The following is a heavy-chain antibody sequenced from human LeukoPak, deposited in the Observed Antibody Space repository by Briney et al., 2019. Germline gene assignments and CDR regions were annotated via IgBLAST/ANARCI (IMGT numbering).Heavy chain of an antibody. Sequence: SETLSLTCAVYGGSFSGYYWNWIRQPPGKGLEWIGEINHGRSTNYNPSLKSRVTISVDTSKNQFSLKLSSVTAADTAVYYCARSAYYDFWSGYLRPTYYGMDVWGQGTTVTVSS. J-gene: IGHJ6*02. CDR1: GGSFSGYY. D-gene: IGHD3-3*01. V-gene: IGHV4-34*01. CDR3: ARSAYYDFWSGYLRPTYYGMDV. CDR2: INHGRST.